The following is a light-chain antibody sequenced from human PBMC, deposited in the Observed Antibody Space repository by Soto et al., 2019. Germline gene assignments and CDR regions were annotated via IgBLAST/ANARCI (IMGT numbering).Light chain of an antibody. CDR1: QSVSNNY. CDR3: QQYDDSIT. J-gene: IGKJ5*01. V-gene: IGKV3-20*01. CDR2: GAS. Sequence: EIVLTQSPDTLSLSPGDSATLSCRASQSVSNNYLAWYQQKPGRAPRLLIYGASNRATGIPDRFSGSGSGTDFTLTISRLEPDDFAVFFCQQYDDSITFGQGTRLEIE.